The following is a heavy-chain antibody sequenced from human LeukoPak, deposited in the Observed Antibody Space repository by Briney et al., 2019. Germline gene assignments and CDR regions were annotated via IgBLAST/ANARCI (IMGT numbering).Heavy chain of an antibody. CDR1: GFTFSSFS. D-gene: IGHD2-15*01. Sequence: GGSLRLSCVASGFTFSSFSVDGVRQAPGRGREWISVVSRTGSTKYYADSVKGRFTVSRDNSKNTVYLQMNSLRVDDSAVYYCAKRKNSPGYSSLDQWGQGTLVTVSS. CDR3: AKRKNSPGYSSLDQ. J-gene: IGHJ4*02. CDR2: VSRTGSTK. V-gene: IGHV3-23*01.